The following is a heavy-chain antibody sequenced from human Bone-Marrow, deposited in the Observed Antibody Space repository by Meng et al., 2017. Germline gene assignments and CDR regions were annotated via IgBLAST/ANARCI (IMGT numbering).Heavy chain of an antibody. CDR1: GVTFSSYA. J-gene: IGHJ4*02. CDR3: ASDESSYDSNVPIDY. Sequence: GESLMISCVASGVTFSSYAMSWVRQAPGKGLEWVSTISSNGDGTHYADSVKGRFTISRDNYKSTVSVQMNRLRVEDTDTDFCASDESSYDSNVPIDYWGQGTLVTVSS. D-gene: IGHD3-22*01. CDR2: ISSNGDGT. V-gene: IGHV3-23*01.